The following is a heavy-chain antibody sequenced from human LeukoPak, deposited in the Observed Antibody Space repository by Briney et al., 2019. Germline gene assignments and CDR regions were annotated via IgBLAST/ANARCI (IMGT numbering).Heavy chain of an antibody. V-gene: IGHV1-46*01. CDR3: TRDPHTITIVRESKKNY. J-gene: IGHJ4*02. CDR2: INPSGGST. D-gene: IGHD3-10*01. CDR1: GYTFTSYY. Sequence: ASVKVSCKASGYTFTSYYMHWVRQAPGQGVEWMGIINPSGGSTSYAQKFQGRVTMTRDTSTSTVCMELSSLRSEDTAVYYCTRDPHTITIVRESKKNYWGQGTLVTVSS.